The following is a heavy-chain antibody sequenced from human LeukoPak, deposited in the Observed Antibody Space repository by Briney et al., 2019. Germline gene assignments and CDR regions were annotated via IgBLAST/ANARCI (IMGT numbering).Heavy chain of an antibody. CDR1: GFTFSSYA. D-gene: IGHD3-3*01. CDR3: AKETSATYYDFWSGYYAPSYYFDY. J-gene: IGHJ4*02. CDR2: ISGSGGST. Sequence: GGSLRLSCAASGFTFSSYAMSWVRQAPGKGLEWVSAISGSGGSTYYADSVKGRFTISRDNSKNTLYLQMNSLRAEDTAVYYCAKETSATYYDFWSGYYAPSYYFDYWGQGTLVTVSS. V-gene: IGHV3-23*01.